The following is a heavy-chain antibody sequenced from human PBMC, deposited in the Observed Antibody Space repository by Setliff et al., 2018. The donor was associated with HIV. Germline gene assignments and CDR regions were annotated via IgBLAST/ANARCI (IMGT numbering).Heavy chain of an antibody. CDR3: ARGVSQLSFLDV. CDR1: GGSFSANS. J-gene: IGHJ6*04. Sequence: SETLSLTCDVDGGSFSANSWNWIRQSPGKGLDWIGEVNHRGDINYDPSLRRRLTMSINRSWNLVSLKLTSVTAADTTVYYCARGVSQLSFLDVWGEGIAVTVSS. V-gene: IGHV4-34*01. D-gene: IGHD1-1*01. CDR2: VNHRGDI.